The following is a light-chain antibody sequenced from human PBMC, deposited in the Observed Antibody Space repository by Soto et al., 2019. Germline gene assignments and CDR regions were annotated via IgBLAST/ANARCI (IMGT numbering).Light chain of an antibody. J-gene: IGLJ3*02. Sequence: QSVLTQPPSVSGAPGQRVTISCTGSSSNIGSENVQWYQQLPGTAPKLLIYGYSNRPSGVPDQFSGSKSGTSASLAITGLQAEDEADYYCQSYDSSLSALVFGGGTKVTVL. CDR3: QSYDSSLSALV. V-gene: IGLV1-40*01. CDR2: GYS. CDR1: SSNIGSEN.